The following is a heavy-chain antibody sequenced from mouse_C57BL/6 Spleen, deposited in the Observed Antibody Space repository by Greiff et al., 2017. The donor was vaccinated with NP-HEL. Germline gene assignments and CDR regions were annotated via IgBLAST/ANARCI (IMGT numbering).Heavy chain of an antibody. CDR3: ETGYYGSSYSYYFDY. J-gene: IGHJ2*01. CDR1: GFNIKDYY. Sequence: VQLQQSGAELVRPGASVKLSCTASGFNIKDYYMHWVKQRPEQGLEWIGRIDPEDGDTDYAPKFQGKATLTADTSSNTAYLQLSSLTSEDTASYYCETGYYGSSYSYYFDYWGQGTTLTVSS. CDR2: IDPEDGDT. D-gene: IGHD1-1*01. V-gene: IGHV14-1*01.